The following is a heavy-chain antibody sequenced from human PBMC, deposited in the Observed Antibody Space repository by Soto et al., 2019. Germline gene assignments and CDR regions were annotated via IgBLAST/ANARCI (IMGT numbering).Heavy chain of an antibody. D-gene: IGHD2-15*01. J-gene: IGHJ3*02. CDR1: GFTFDAYA. Sequence: EVQLVESGGGLVQPGRSLRLSCAASGFTFDAYAMHWVRQAPGKGLEWVSGISWNSGSIGYADSVKGRFTISRDNAKNSMYLQMNSLRAEDTDLYYCAKDIDGNVYDAFDIWGQGTMGTVSS. CDR2: ISWNSGSI. V-gene: IGHV3-9*01. CDR3: AKDIDGNVYDAFDI.